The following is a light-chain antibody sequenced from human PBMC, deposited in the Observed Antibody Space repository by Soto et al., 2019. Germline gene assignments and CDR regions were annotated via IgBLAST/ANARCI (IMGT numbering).Light chain of an antibody. V-gene: IGKV1-5*03. CDR2: KAS. CDR3: QHYNSYSEA. Sequence: DIQMTQSPSSLSASVGGGVTITCRASQTISSWLAWYQQKPGKAPKLXIYKASTLKSGVPSRFSGSGAGTEFTRTISSLQPDDFATYYCQHYNSYSEAFGQGTKVDIK. CDR1: QTISSW. J-gene: IGKJ1*01.